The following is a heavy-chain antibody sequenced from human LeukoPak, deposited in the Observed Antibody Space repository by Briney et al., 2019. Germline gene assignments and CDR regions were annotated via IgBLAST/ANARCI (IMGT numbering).Heavy chain of an antibody. D-gene: IGHD6-25*01. V-gene: IGHV3-30*18. Sequence: GRSLRLSCAASGFTFSSYGMPWVRQAPGKGLEWVAVISYDGSNKYYADSVKGRFTISRDNSKNTLYLQMNSLRAEDTAVYYCAKDSSGWPHLRHGMDVWGQGTTVTVSS. J-gene: IGHJ6*02. CDR3: AKDSSGWPHLRHGMDV. CDR2: ISYDGSNK. CDR1: GFTFSSYG.